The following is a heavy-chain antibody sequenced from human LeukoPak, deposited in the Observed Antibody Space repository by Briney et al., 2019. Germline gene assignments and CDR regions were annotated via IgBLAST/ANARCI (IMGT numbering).Heavy chain of an antibody. CDR2: ISSSGSTI. Sequence: GGSLRLSCAGSGFSFRTYEMNWVRQAPGKGLEWVSYISSSGSTIYYADSVKGRFTISRDNAKNSLYLQMNSLSAEDTAVYYCARHRDASTPQGRRADYWGQGTLVTVSS. CDR1: GFSFRTYE. D-gene: IGHD2-2*01. CDR3: ARHRDASTPQGRRADY. V-gene: IGHV3-48*03. J-gene: IGHJ4*02.